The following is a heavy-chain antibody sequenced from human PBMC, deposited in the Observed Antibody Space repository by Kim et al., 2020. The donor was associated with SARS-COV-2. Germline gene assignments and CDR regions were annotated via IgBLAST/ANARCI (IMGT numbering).Heavy chain of an antibody. CDR3: ARDLTYIVATIKSFHYYYGMDV. CDR1: GYTFTGYY. V-gene: IGHV1-2*02. D-gene: IGHD5-12*01. J-gene: IGHJ6*02. Sequence: ASVKVSCKASGYTFTGYYMHWVRQAPGQGLEWMGWINPNSGGTNYAQKFQGRVTMTRDTSISTAYMELSRLRSDDTAVYYCARDLTYIVATIKSFHYYYGMDVWGQGTTVTVSS. CDR2: INPNSGGT.